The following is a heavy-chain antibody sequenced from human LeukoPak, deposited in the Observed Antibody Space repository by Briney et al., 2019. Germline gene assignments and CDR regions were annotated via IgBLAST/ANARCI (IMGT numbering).Heavy chain of an antibody. CDR1: GFTFSDYY. CDR3: ARDLRQDYYDSSGYGY. V-gene: IGHV3-11*01. CDR2: ISSSGSTI. Sequence: KPGGSLRLSCAASGFTFSDYYISWIRHAPGEGLEWVSYISSSGSTIYYADSVKGRFTISRDNAKNSQYLQMNSLRAEDTAVYYCARDLRQDYYDSSGYGYWGQGTLVTVSS. D-gene: IGHD3-22*01. J-gene: IGHJ4*02.